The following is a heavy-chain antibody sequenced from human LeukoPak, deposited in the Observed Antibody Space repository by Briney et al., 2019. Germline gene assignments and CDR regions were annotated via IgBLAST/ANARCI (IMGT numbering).Heavy chain of an antibody. CDR1: GYIFTGYY. V-gene: IGHV1-2*02. CDR2: INPNSGGT. J-gene: IGHJ3*02. D-gene: IGHD3-22*01. Sequence: ASVKVSCKASGYIFTGYYIHWVRQAPGQGLEWMGWINPNSGGTNYAQKFQGRVTMTRDTSISTAYMELSGLRSDDTAVGYCARANYFDSSGYLTADAFDIWGQGTMVTVSS. CDR3: ARANYFDSSGYLTADAFDI.